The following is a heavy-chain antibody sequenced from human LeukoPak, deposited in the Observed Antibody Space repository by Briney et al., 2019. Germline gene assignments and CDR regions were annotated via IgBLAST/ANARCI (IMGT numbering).Heavy chain of an antibody. J-gene: IGHJ4*02. CDR3: ASLDATMVNGDY. V-gene: IGHV3-7*01. CDR1: GFTFSSYW. Sequence: GGSLRLXCVASGFTFSSYWMSWVRQAPGKGLEWVANIKEDGSEKNYVDSVKGRFTISRDNAKNSLYLQINSLRAEDTAVYYCASLDATMVNGDYWGQGALVTVSS. CDR2: IKEDGSEK. D-gene: IGHD5-18*01.